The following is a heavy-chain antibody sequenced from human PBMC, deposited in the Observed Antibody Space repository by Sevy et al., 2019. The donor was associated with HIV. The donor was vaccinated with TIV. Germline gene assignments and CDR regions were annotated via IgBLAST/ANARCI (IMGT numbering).Heavy chain of an antibody. CDR1: GFTFRSFS. CDR2: IWYDGRTK. CDR3: ARDSARVIVPTAGFDS. J-gene: IGHJ5*01. Sequence: GGSLRLSCSASGFTFRSFSMHWVRQAPGKGLEWVAAIWYDGRTKQHADSVKGRFTISRDNSKNMLNLEMNSLRAEDTALYFCARDSARVIVPTAGFDSWGQGTVVTVSS. D-gene: IGHD1-1*01. V-gene: IGHV3-33*01.